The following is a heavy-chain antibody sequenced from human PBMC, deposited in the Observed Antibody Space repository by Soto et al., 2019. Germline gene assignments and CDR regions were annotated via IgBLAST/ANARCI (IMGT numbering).Heavy chain of an antibody. V-gene: IGHV3-74*01. Sequence: GGSLRLSCAASGYTFSSYWMHWVRQVPGKALLWVSRIDEYGTTINYADSVKGRFTISRDNARNTLYLEMNSLRAEDTALYYCTRDIGGKGAYWGPGTLVTVSS. CDR2: IDEYGTTI. D-gene: IGHD3-10*01. CDR3: TRDIGGKGAY. J-gene: IGHJ4*02. CDR1: GYTFSSYW.